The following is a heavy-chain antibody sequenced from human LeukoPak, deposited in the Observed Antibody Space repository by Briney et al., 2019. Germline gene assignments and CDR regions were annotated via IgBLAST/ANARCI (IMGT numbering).Heavy chain of an antibody. J-gene: IGHJ4*02. V-gene: IGHV4-39*07. Sequence: SETLSLTCTVSGGSISSAGHYWGWIRQPPGKGLEWIGSTHYSGSTYYNPSLKSRVTISVDTSKNQFSLKLHSMTAADSAVYYCARATVGTVEFDQWGQGTLVTVSS. CDR1: GGSISSAGHY. D-gene: IGHD5-12*01. CDR2: THYSGST. CDR3: ARATVGTVEFDQ.